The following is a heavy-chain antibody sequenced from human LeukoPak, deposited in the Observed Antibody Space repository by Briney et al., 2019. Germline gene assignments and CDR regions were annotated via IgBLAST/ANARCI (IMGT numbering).Heavy chain of an antibody. J-gene: IGHJ5*02. CDR3: ARQGWDGLNWFAP. CDR2: IYPGDSDT. D-gene: IGHD1-26*01. CDR1: GYSFTSYW. Sequence: GVSLKISCKGSGYSFTSYWIGWGRRMPGKGRGWMGMIYPGDSDTRYSTSFQGQVTISADHSLSTAYLQWNSLNASDTAMYYCARQGWDGLNWFAPWGQGTLVTVSS. V-gene: IGHV5-51*01.